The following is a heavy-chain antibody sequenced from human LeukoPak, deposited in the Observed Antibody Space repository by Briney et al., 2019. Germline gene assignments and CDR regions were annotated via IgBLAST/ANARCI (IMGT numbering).Heavy chain of an antibody. CDR2: ISAYNGNT. Sequence: ASVKVPCKASGYTFTSYGTSWVRQAPGQGLEWMGWISAYNGNTNYAQKLQGRVTMTTDTSTGTAYMELRSLRSDDTAVYYCARTQGLSSGYRYFDYWGQGTLVTVSS. J-gene: IGHJ4*02. CDR1: GYTFTSYG. CDR3: ARTQGLSSGYRYFDY. D-gene: IGHD3-22*01. V-gene: IGHV1-18*01.